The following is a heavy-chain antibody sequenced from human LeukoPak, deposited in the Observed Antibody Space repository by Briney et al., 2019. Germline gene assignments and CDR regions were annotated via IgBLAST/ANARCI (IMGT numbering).Heavy chain of an antibody. D-gene: IGHD4/OR15-4a*01. CDR2: INHSGST. J-gene: IGHJ4*02. Sequence: SETLSLTCAVYGGSFSGYYWSWIRQPPGKGLEWIGEINHSGSTNYNPSLKSRVTISVDTSKNQFSLKLSSVTAADTAVYYCARRAGAYSHPYDYWGQGTLVTVSS. CDR1: GGSFSGYY. V-gene: IGHV4-34*01. CDR3: ARRAGAYSHPYDY.